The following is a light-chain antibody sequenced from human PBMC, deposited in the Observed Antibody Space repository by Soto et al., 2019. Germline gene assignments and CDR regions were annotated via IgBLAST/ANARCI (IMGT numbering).Light chain of an antibody. V-gene: IGLV2-14*01. J-gene: IGLJ1*01. CDR2: GVT. CDR1: SDNY. Sequence: QSALTQPASVSGSPGQSITSSCTGTSDNYVSWYQQHPGKVPKLMIYGVTNRPSGVSDRFSGSKSGNTASLTISGLQTEDEADYYCSSYTNSRTLLFGAGTKLTVL. CDR3: SSYTNSRTLL.